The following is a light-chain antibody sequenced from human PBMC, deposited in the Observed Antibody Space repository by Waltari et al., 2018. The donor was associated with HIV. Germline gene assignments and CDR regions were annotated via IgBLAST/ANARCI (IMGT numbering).Light chain of an antibody. CDR3: QVWDSSANGV. J-gene: IGLJ2*01. CDR1: NIGSKT. CDR2: DDR. Sequence: SYVLTQPPSVSVAPGQPARLTCGGNNIGSKTVHWYQQRPGQAPVLVVFDDRDRPSGIPERFSGSSSGNTATLTISRVEAGHEADYYCQVWDSSANGVFGGGTKLTVL. V-gene: IGLV3-21*02.